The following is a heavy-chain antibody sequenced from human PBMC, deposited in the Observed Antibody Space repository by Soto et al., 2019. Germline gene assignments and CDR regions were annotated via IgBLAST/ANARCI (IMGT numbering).Heavy chain of an antibody. Sequence: QLQLQESGPGLVKPSETLSLTCTVSGGSISSSSYYWGWIRQPPGKGLEWIGSIYYSGSTYYNPPIKSRATIAEDTTKHHSSMKLSAVAAADTAVYYCARQVVGYSGYDFMYYYYMDVWGKGTTVTVSS. D-gene: IGHD5-12*01. CDR2: IYYSGST. J-gene: IGHJ6*03. V-gene: IGHV4-39*01. CDR1: GGSISSSSYY. CDR3: ARQVVGYSGYDFMYYYYMDV.